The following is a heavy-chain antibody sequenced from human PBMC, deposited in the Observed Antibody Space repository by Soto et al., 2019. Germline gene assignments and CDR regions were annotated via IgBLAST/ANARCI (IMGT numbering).Heavy chain of an antibody. CDR1: GGSISSGDYY. V-gene: IGHV4-30-4*01. J-gene: IGHJ4*02. CDR3: ARKYDFWSGYYTDDHYFDY. CDR2: IYYSGST. D-gene: IGHD3-3*01. Sequence: SETLSLTCTVSGGSISSGDYYWSWIRQPPGKGLEWIGYIYYSGSTYYNPSLKSRVTISVDTSKNQFSLKLSSVTAADTAVYYCARKYDFWSGYYTDDHYFDYWGQGTLVTVS.